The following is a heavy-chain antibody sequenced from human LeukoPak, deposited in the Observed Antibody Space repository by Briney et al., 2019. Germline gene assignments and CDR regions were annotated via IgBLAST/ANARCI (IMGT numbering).Heavy chain of an antibody. CDR2: IRYDGSNK. CDR3: AKDRVVVPAAIALDY. V-gene: IGHV3-30*02. J-gene: IGHJ4*02. CDR1: GFTLSSYG. Sequence: GGSLRLSCAASGFTLSSYGMHWVRQAPGKGLEWVAFIRYDGSNKYYADSVKGRFTISRDNSKNTLYLQMNSLRAEDTAVYYCAKDRVVVPAAIALDYWGQGTLVTVSS. D-gene: IGHD2-2*02.